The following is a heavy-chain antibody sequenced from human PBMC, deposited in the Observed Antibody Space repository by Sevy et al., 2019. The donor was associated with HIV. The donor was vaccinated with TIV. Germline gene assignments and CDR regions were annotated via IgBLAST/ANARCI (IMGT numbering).Heavy chain of an antibody. CDR3: AKGGGIAARLPYYYGMDV. CDR1: GFTFSNYA. D-gene: IGHD6-6*01. CDR2: VGGGGST. V-gene: IGHV3-23*01. J-gene: IGHJ6*02. Sequence: GGSLRLSCAASGFTFSNYAMSWVRQAPGKGLEWVSGVGGGGSTYSADSLKGRFTISRDNSKNTLYLQMNSLRAEDTAVYYCAKGGGIAARLPYYYGMDVWGQGTTVTVSS.